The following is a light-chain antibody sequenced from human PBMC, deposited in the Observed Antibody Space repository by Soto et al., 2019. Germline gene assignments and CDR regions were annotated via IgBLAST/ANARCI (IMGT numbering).Light chain of an antibody. CDR3: QQYNNWPPLFT. CDR1: QSVSSSY. J-gene: IGKJ3*01. V-gene: IGKV3-20*01. CDR2: DAS. Sequence: EIVLTQPPGTLSLSPGERATLSCRASQSVSSSYLAWYQQKPGQAPRLLIYDASIRATGIPDRFSGSGSGTDFTLTISRLEPEDFAVYYCQQYNNWPPLFTFGPGTKVDIK.